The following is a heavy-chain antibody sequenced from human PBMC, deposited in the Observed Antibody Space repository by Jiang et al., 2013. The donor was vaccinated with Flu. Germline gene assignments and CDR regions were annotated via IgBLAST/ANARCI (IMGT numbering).Heavy chain of an antibody. CDR3: AESDSDTSGYYFDF. J-gene: IGHJ4*02. CDR1: GGSFSPYA. V-gene: IGHV1-69*01. CDR2: IIPLFGTA. Sequence: VQLVESGAEVKKPGSSVKVSCKPSGGSFSPYAITWVRQAPGQGLEWMGGIIPLFGTANYAEKFQGRVTITADESTNTAFLELSSLKSEDTAVYFCAESDSDTSGYYFDFWGQGNPGHRLL. D-gene: IGHD3-22*01.